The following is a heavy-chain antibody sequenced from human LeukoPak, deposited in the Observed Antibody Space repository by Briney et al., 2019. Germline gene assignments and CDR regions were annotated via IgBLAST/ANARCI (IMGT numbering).Heavy chain of an antibody. CDR1: GGSISSSDW. V-gene: IGHV4-4*02. D-gene: IGHD2-2*01. CDR2: IYRSEDT. J-gene: IGHJ4*02. CDR3: ARDPHCSSTNCPFDY. Sequence: SGTLSLTCAVSGGSISSSDWWSWVRQPPGRGLEWIGYIYRSEDTNYNPSLKSRVTMSLDKSKNQFSLKLSSVTAADTAVYYCARDPHCSSTNCPFDYWGQGTLVIVSS.